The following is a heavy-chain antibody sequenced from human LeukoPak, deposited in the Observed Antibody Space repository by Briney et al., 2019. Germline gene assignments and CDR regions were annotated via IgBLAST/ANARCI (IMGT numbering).Heavy chain of an antibody. Sequence: GGSLRLSCAASGFTFSSYSMNWVRQAPGKGLEWVSYISSSSSTIYYADSVKGRFTISRDNSKNTLYLQMNSLRAEDTAVYYCAKESAIVGAFDYWGQGTLVTVSS. CDR3: AKESAIVGAFDY. J-gene: IGHJ4*02. CDR1: GFTFSSYS. CDR2: ISSSSSTI. D-gene: IGHD1-26*01. V-gene: IGHV3-48*01.